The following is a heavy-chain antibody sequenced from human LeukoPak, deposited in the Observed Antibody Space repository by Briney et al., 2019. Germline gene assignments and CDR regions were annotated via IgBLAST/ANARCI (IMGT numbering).Heavy chain of an antibody. V-gene: IGHV1-18*01. CDR3: ARYCSSTSCYTDNYYYYGMDV. CDR2: ISAYNGNT. CDR1: GYTFTSYG. Sequence: ASVKVSCKASGYTFTSYGNSWVRQAPGQGLEWMGWISAYNGNTNYAQKLQGRVTMTTDTSTSTAYMELRSLRSDDTAVYYCARYCSSTSCYTDNYYYYGMDVWGQGTTVTVSS. J-gene: IGHJ6*02. D-gene: IGHD2-2*02.